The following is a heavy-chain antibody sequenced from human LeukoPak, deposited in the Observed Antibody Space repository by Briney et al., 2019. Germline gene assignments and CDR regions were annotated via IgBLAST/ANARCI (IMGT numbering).Heavy chain of an antibody. CDR3: ARGDYSSSWYEYNWFDP. Sequence: SETLSLTCTVSGYSISSGYYWGWIRQPPGKGLEWIGSIYHSGSTYYSPSLKSRVTISVDTSKNQFSLKLNSVTAADTAVYYCARGDYSSSWYEYNWFDPWGQGTLVTVSS. CDR2: IYHSGST. CDR1: GYSISSGYY. J-gene: IGHJ5*02. D-gene: IGHD6-13*01. V-gene: IGHV4-38-2*02.